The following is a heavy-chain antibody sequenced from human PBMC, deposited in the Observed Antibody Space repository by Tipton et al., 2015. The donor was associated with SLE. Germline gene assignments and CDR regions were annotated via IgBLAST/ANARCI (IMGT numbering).Heavy chain of an antibody. J-gene: IGHJ2*01. CDR2: IYGSGSS. CDR1: GYSISSGYY. D-gene: IGHD5-24*01. Sequence: TLSLTCAVSGYSISSGYYWGWIRQPPGKGLEWIGSIYGSGSSYYNPSLKSRVTMSVDTSKNQFSLKLSSVTAADTAVFYCARHWGKDGYNYWYFDLWGRGTLVTVSS. CDR3: ARHWGKDGYNYWYFDL. V-gene: IGHV4-38-2*01.